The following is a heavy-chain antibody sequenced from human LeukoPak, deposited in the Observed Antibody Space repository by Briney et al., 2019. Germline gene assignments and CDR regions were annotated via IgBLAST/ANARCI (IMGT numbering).Heavy chain of an antibody. D-gene: IGHD2-8*01. J-gene: IGHJ5*02. CDR3: ARDNGYWFDP. CDR1: GGTFRSYA. CDR2: IIPIFGTA. V-gene: IGHV1-69*05. Sequence: SVKVSXKASGGTFRSYAISWVRQAPGQGLEWMGGIIPIFGTANYAQKFQGRVTITTDESTSTAYMELSSLRSEDTAVYYCARDNGYWFDPWGQGTLVTVSS.